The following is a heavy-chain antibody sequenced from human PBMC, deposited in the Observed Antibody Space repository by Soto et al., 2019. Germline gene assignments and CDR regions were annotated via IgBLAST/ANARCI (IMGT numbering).Heavy chain of an antibody. Sequence: GGSLRLSCAASGFTFSSYSMNWVRQAPGKGLEWVSYISSSSSTIYYADSVKGRFTISRDNAKNSLYLQMNSLRDEDTAVYYCARDRYYGSGSDFDYWGQGTLVTVSS. CDR3: ARDRYYGSGSDFDY. CDR1: GFTFSSYS. CDR2: ISSSSSTI. D-gene: IGHD3-10*01. V-gene: IGHV3-48*02. J-gene: IGHJ4*02.